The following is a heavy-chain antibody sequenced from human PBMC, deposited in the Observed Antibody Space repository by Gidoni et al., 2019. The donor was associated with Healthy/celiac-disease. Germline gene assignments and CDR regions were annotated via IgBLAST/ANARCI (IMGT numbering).Heavy chain of an antibody. Sequence: QLQLQESGPGLVKPSETLSLTCTVPVGSISSSRYYWGWIRQPPGKGLDWIGSIYNSGSTYYNPSLKSRVTIAVDTSKNQVSLKLSSVTAADTAVYYCARTTLGLWADYWGQGTLVTVSS. V-gene: IGHV4-39*01. CDR2: IYNSGST. D-gene: IGHD5-18*01. CDR1: VGSISSSRYY. J-gene: IGHJ4*02. CDR3: ARTTLGLWADY.